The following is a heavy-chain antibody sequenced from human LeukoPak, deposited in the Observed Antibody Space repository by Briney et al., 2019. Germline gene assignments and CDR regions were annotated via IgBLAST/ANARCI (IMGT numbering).Heavy chain of an antibody. V-gene: IGHV3-23*01. J-gene: IGHJ4*02. CDR1: GLTFSTYA. CDR3: ADWKSGHEYLNF. CDR2: ITPGGDIT. D-gene: IGHD1-1*01. Sequence: GGSLRLACAASGLTFSTYAMTWVRQAPGEGLEWVSFITPGGDITLYADSVRGRFTISRDNSDNMLYLQMNSLTAEDTAVYYCADWKSGHEYLNFWGQGTLVTVSS.